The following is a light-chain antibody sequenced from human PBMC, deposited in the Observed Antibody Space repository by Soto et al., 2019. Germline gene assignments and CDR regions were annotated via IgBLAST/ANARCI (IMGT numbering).Light chain of an antibody. V-gene: IGLV2-14*01. CDR1: SSDMGAYNY. CDR3: SSYTSSSTPWV. Sequence: QSALTQPASVSGSPGQSITISCTGTSSDMGAYNYVSWYQQHPGKAPKLMIFEVSNRPSGISNRFSGSKSGNTASLTISGLQAEDEADYYCSSYTSSSTPWVFGGGTNLTVL. CDR2: EVS. J-gene: IGLJ3*02.